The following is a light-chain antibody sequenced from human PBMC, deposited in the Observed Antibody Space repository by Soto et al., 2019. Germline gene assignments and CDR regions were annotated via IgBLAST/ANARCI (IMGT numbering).Light chain of an antibody. CDR3: SSYTSTSTVV. V-gene: IGLV2-14*01. Sequence: QSALTQPASVSGSPGQSITISCTGTSSDVGGYNYVSWYQQHPGKAPKVMIYEVSNRPSGVSNRFSGSKSGNTASLTISRLQAEDEANYYCSSYTSTSTVVFGGGTKVTVL. CDR2: EVS. J-gene: IGLJ2*01. CDR1: SSDVGGYNY.